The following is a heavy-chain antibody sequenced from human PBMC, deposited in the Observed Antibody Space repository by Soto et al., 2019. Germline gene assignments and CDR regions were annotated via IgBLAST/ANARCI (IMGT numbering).Heavy chain of an antibody. D-gene: IGHD5-18*01. CDR1: GFTFSDYY. Sequence: QVQLVESGGGLVKPGGSLRLSCAASGFTFSDYYMSWIRQAPGKGLDWVSYISSSSSYTNYADSVKGRFTISRDKAKNSLYLQMNSLRAEDTAVYYCARDGGYSYGTALDYWGQGTLVTVSS. V-gene: IGHV3-11*06. CDR3: ARDGGYSYGTALDY. J-gene: IGHJ4*02. CDR2: ISSSSSYT.